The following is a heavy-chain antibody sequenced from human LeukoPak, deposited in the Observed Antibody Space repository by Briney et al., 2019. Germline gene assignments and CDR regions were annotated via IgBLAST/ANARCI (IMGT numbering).Heavy chain of an antibody. J-gene: IGHJ4*02. CDR1: GYTFTSYD. V-gene: IGHV1-8*01. D-gene: IGHD3-10*01. CDR2: MNPNSGNT. Sequence: ASVKVSCKASGYTFTSYDINWVRQATGQGLEWMGWMNPNSGNTGYAQKFQGRVTMTRNTSISTAYMELSSLRSEDTAVYYCAREPGEGGSGSYYKSNFDYWGQGTLVTVSS. CDR3: AREPGEGGSGSYYKSNFDY.